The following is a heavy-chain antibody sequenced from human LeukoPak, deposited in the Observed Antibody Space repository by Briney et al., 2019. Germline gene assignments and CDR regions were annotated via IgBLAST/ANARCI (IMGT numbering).Heavy chain of an antibody. CDR3: ASSPLISSGWLGFDY. V-gene: IGHV4-59*01. CDR1: GGSFSGYY. J-gene: IGHJ4*02. CDR2: IYYSGST. D-gene: IGHD6-19*01. Sequence: AETLSLTCAVYGGSFSGYYWSWIRQPPGKGLEWIGYIYYSGSTNFNPSLKSRVTISIDSSKNQFSLKLSSVTAADSAVYYCASSPLISSGWLGFDYWGQGTLVTVSS.